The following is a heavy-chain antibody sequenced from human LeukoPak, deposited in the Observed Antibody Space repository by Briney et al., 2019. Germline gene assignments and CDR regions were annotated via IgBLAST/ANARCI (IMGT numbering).Heavy chain of an antibody. CDR2: IKQDGSQR. J-gene: IGHJ4*02. V-gene: IGHV3-7*01. CDR1: GFIFSDYW. D-gene: IGHD6-6*01. Sequence: GGSLRLSCTASGFIFSDYWMTWVRQAPGKGPEWVANIKQDGSQRYYVDSVRGRFTISRDNAKNSLFLQMNGLRAEDTAVYYCAGRGGSSSRRSPIDYWGQGTLVTVSS. CDR3: AGRGGSSSRRSPIDY.